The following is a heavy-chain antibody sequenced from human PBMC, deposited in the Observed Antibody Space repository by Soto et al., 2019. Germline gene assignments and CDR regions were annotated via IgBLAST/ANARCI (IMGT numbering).Heavy chain of an antibody. V-gene: IGHV4-59*01. D-gene: IGHD3-3*01. CDR1: GSSISSYY. CDR3: ARGRFSGYYYYYYMDV. J-gene: IGHJ6*03. Sequence: QVQLQESGPGLVKPSETLSLTCTVSGSSISSYYWSWIRQPPGKGLEWIGYIYYSGSTNYNPSLKSRVTISVDTSKNQFSLKLSSVTAADTAVYYCARGRFSGYYYYYYMDVWGKGTTVTVSS. CDR2: IYYSGST.